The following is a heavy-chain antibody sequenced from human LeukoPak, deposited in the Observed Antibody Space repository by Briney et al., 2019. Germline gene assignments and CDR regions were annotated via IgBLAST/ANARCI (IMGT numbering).Heavy chain of an antibody. J-gene: IGHJ4*02. CDR3: ARVSPNTVTTLQYFDY. V-gene: IGHV3-30*04. CDR1: GFTFSSYA. CDR2: ISYDGSNK. Sequence: GRSLRLSCVASGFTFSSYAMHWVRQAPGKGLEWVAVISYDGSNKYYADSVKGRFTISRDNAKNSLYLQMNSLRAEDTAVYYCARVSPNTVTTLQYFDYWGQGTLVTVSS. D-gene: IGHD4-17*01.